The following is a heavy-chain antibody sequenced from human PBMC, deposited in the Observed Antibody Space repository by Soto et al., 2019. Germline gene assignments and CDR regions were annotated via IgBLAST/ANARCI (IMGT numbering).Heavy chain of an antibody. D-gene: IGHD4-17*01. J-gene: IGHJ6*02. CDR1: GFTFSSYA. V-gene: IGHV3-23*01. CDR3: AKDQAGDYPIYYYYYGMDV. CDR2: ISGSGGST. Sequence: GGSLRLSCAASGFTFSSYAMSWVRQAPGKGLEWVSAISGSGGSTYYADSVKGRFTISRDNSKNTLYLQMNSLRAEDTAVYYCAKDQAGDYPIYYYYYGMDVWGQGTTVTVSS.